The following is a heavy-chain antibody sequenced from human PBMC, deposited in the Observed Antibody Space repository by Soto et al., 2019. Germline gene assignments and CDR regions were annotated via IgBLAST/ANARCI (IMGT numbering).Heavy chain of an antibody. J-gene: IGHJ4*02. CDR3: ARDNSGYGRYFDY. Sequence: QVQLVESGGGVVQPGRSLRLSCAASGFTFSSYGMHWVRQAPGKGREWVAVIWYDGSNKYYTDSVQGRFTLSRDNSKNTLYLQMNSLRAEDTAVYYCARDNSGYGRYFDYWGQGTLVTVSS. D-gene: IGHD5-12*01. V-gene: IGHV3-33*01. CDR1: GFTFSSYG. CDR2: IWYDGSNK.